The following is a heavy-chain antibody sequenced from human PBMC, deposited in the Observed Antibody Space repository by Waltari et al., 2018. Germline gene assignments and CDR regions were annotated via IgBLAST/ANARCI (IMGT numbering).Heavy chain of an antibody. CDR3: AKERYSSSWEPYYFDY. CDR2: IWYDGSNK. CDR1: GFTFSSYG. V-gene: IGHV3-30*18. J-gene: IGHJ4*02. D-gene: IGHD6-13*01. Sequence: QVQLVESGGGVVQPGRSLRLSCAASGFTFSSYGMHWVRQAPGKGLEWVAVIWYDGSNKYYADSVKGRFTISRDNSKNTLYLQMNSLGAEDTAMYYCAKERYSSSWEPYYFDYWGQGTLVTVSS.